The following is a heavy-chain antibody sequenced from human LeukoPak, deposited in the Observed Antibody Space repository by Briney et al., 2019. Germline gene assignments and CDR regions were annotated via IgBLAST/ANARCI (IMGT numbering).Heavy chain of an antibody. Sequence: PGGSLRLSCAASGFTFSDYDMHWVRQATGKGLEWVSAIGTAGDTYYTGSVKGRFTISRENAKNSLDLQMNSLRAGDTAVYYCAGVAKERVGGVYYFDYWGQGTLVTVSS. J-gene: IGHJ4*02. CDR3: AGVAKERVGGVYYFDY. V-gene: IGHV3-13*01. CDR2: IGTAGDT. CDR1: GFTFSDYD. D-gene: IGHD6-13*01.